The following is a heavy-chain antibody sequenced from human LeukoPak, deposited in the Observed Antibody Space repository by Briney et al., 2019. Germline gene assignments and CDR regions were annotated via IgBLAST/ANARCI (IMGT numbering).Heavy chain of an antibody. J-gene: IGHJ3*01. Sequence: SQTLSLTCTVSGGSISSGDYYWSWIRQPPGKGLEWIGYIYYRGSTYYNPSLKSRVTISVDTSKNQFSLKLSSVTAADTAVYYCARDPDYCGGDCDSDAFDLWGQGTMVTVSS. CDR2: IYYRGST. D-gene: IGHD2-21*02. CDR3: ARDPDYCGGDCDSDAFDL. CDR1: GGSISSGDYY. V-gene: IGHV4-30-4*01.